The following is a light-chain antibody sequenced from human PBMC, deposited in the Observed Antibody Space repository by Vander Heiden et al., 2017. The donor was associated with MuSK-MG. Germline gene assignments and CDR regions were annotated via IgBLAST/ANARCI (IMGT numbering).Light chain of an antibody. CDR1: QSVSSY. CDR2: DAS. Sequence: EIVLTQSPATLSLSPGERATLSCRASQSVSSYLAWYQQKPGQAPRLLIYDASNRATGIPDRFSGSGSGTDFTLTSSSLEPEDFAVYYCQQRSNWLTFGGGTKVXIK. CDR3: QQRSNWLT. J-gene: IGKJ4*01. V-gene: IGKV3-11*01.